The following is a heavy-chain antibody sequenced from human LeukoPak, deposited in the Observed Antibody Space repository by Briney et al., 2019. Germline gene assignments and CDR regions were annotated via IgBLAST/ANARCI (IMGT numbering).Heavy chain of an antibody. V-gene: IGHV3-30*03. J-gene: IGHJ4*02. Sequence: GGSLRLSCAASGFTFSSYGMHWVRQAPGKGLEWVAVISHDGTKKYYADSVKGRFTISRDNSKNTLYLQMNSLRAEDTAVYYCARDQGGDYTFDYWGQGTLVTVSS. D-gene: IGHD4-17*01. CDR3: ARDQGGDYTFDY. CDR2: ISHDGTKK. CDR1: GFTFSSYG.